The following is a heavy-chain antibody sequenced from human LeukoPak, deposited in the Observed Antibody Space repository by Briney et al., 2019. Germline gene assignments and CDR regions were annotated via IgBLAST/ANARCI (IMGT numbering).Heavy chain of an antibody. J-gene: IGHJ5*02. CDR3: AKGGAIKGWYWFDP. V-gene: IGHV3-23*01. Sequence: PGGSLRLSCAASGFTVTNYGMVWVRQAPGKGLEWVSSINGRGDETHHADSVKGRFTISRDNSKNTLYLQMNSLRAEDTALYYCAKGGAIKGWYWFDPGGRGTPVTVSS. D-gene: IGHD6-19*01. CDR2: INGRGDET. CDR1: GFTVTNYG.